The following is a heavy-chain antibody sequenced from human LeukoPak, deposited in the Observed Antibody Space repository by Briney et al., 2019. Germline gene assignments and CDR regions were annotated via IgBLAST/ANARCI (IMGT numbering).Heavy chain of an antibody. J-gene: IGHJ4*02. Sequence: QPGGSLRLSCAASGFTVSSNYMSWVRQAPGKGLEWVSVIYSGGSTYYADSVKGRFTISRDNSKNTLYLQMNSLRAEDTAVYYCARDADRSSLFDYWGQGTLVTVSS. V-gene: IGHV3-66*01. CDR2: IYSGGST. CDR3: ARDADRSSLFDY. CDR1: GFTVSSNY.